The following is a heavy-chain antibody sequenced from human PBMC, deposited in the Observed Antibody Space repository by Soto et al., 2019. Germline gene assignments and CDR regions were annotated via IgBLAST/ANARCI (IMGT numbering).Heavy chain of an antibody. CDR1: GFTFSSYA. V-gene: IGHV3-23*01. Sequence: EVQPLESGGGLVQPGGSLRLSCAASGFTFSSYAMSWVRQAPGRGLDWVSTISGSGGGTYYADSVKGRFTISRDNFNNILYLQMNSLRAEDTAVYYCTKDQVEGYYDTGGSQDYWGQGTLVTVSS. J-gene: IGHJ4*02. D-gene: IGHD3-22*01. CDR2: ISGSGGGT. CDR3: TKDQVEGYYDTGGSQDY.